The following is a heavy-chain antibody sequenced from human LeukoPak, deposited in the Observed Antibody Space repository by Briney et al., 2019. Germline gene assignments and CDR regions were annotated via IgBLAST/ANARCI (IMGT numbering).Heavy chain of an antibody. CDR2: IYYSGST. Sequence: TSSETLSLTCTVSGGSISGDYRSWIRQPPGKGLEWIGYIYYSGSTNYNPSLKSRVTISVDTSKNQFSLKLSSVTAADTAVYYCARVRGDYVWGSYRYYYFDYWGQGTLVTVSS. J-gene: IGHJ4*02. CDR3: ARVRGDYVWGSYRYYYFDY. V-gene: IGHV4-59*01. D-gene: IGHD3-16*02. CDR1: GGSISGDY.